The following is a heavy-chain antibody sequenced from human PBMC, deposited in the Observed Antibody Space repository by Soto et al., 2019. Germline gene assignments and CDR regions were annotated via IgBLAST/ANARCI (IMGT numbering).Heavy chain of an antibody. CDR3: ARAAAGTNSLNF. V-gene: IGHV1-3*01. CDR2: IDAENGET. Sequence: ASVKVSCKVSGYTLTELSMHWVRQAPGQRLEWMGGIDAENGETKYAQKFQGRVTITRDTSASTAYMELSSLRSEDTAVYYCARAAAGTNSLNFWGQGTLVTVSS. D-gene: IGHD6-13*01. J-gene: IGHJ4*02. CDR1: GYTLTELS.